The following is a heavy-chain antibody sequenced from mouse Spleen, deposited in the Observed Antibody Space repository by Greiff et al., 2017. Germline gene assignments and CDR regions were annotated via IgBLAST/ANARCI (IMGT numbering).Heavy chain of an antibody. CDR1: GFNIKDYY. D-gene: IGHD1-1*01. J-gene: IGHJ4*01. CDR3: ASPSLFYDSSYCLYARDY. Sequence: VQLQQSGAELVKPGASVKLSCTASGFNIKDYYMHWVKQRTEQGLEWIGRIDPEDGETKYAPKFQGKATITADTSSNTAYLQLSSLTSEDTAVFYCASPSLFYDSSYCLYARDYGGQGTSVTVSS. CDR2: IDPEDGET. V-gene: IGHV14-2*01.